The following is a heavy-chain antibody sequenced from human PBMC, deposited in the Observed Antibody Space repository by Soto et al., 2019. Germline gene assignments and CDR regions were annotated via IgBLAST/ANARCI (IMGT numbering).Heavy chain of an antibody. D-gene: IGHD6-6*01. CDR3: AKVVSSSSSRAFDI. Sequence: LRLSCAASGFTFSSYATSWVRQAPGKGLEWVSAISGSGGSTYYADSVKGRFTISRDNSKNTLYLQMNSLRAEDTAVYYCAKVVSSSSSRAFDIWGQGTMVTVSS. CDR2: ISGSGGST. J-gene: IGHJ3*02. CDR1: GFTFSSYA. V-gene: IGHV3-23*01.